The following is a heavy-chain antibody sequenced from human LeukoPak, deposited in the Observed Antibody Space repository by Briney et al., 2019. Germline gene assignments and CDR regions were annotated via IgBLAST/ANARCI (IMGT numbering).Heavy chain of an antibody. J-gene: IGHJ4*02. CDR1: GYTFTGYY. CDR3: ARDFPPGDIVVVPAATRDY. CDR2: INPNSGGT. V-gene: IGHV1-2*02. D-gene: IGHD2-2*01. Sequence: ASVKVSRKASGYTFTGYYMHWVRQAPGQGLEWMGWINPNSGGTNYAQKFQGRVTMTRDTSISTAYMELSRLRSDDTAVYYCARDFPPGDIVVVPAATRDYWGQGTLVTVSS.